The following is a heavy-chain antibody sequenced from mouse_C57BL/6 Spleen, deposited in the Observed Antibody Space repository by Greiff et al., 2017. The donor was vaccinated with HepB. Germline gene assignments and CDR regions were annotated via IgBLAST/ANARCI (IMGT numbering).Heavy chain of an antibody. V-gene: IGHV1-82*01. Sequence: QVQLQQSGPELVKPGASVKISCKASGYAFSSSWMNWVKQRPGKGLEWIGRIYPGDGDTNYNGKFKGKATLTADKSSSTAYMQLSSLTSEDSAVYFCARSSYYSKDWYFDVWGTGTTVTLSS. J-gene: IGHJ1*03. CDR2: IYPGDGDT. CDR1: GYAFSSSW. CDR3: ARSSYYSKDWYFDV. D-gene: IGHD2-5*01.